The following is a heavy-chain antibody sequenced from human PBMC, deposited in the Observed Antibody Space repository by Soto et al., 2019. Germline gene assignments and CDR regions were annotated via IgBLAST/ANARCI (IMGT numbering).Heavy chain of an antibody. J-gene: IGHJ4*02. V-gene: IGHV3-33*01. CDR1: GFTFSSYG. Sequence: QVQLVESGGGVVQPGRSLRLSCAASGFTFSSYGMHWVRHAPGKGLEWVAVIWYDGSNKYYADSVKGRFTISRDNSKNPRCLKMNSLGAEDTVVYYCARDGGYGDSGGGYYFDYWGQGTLVTVSS. CDR3: ARDGGYGDSGGGYYFDY. CDR2: IWYDGSNK. D-gene: IGHD4-17*01.